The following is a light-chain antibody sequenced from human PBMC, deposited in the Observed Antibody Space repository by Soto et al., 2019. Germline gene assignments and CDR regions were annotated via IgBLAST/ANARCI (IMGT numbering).Light chain of an antibody. J-gene: IGLJ3*02. CDR2: EVS. CDR1: SSDIGGYNY. Sequence: QSALTQPASVSGSPGQSITISCTGTSSDIGGYNYVSWYQQHPGNAPKLLIYEVSNRPSGVSNRFSGSKSGSSASLTISALQAEDEADYYCSSYKSSSSWVFGGGTKLTVL. V-gene: IGLV2-14*01. CDR3: SSYKSSSSWV.